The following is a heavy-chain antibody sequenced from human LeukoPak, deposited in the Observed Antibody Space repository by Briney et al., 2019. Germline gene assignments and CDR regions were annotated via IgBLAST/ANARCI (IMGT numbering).Heavy chain of an antibody. J-gene: IGHJ4*02. D-gene: IGHD4-17*01. CDR1: GYTFTSYY. CDR2: INPSGGST. Sequence: GASVKVSCKASGYTFTSYYMHWVRQAPGQGLEWMGIINPSGGSTSYAQKFQGRVPMTRDMSTSTVYMELSSLRSEDTAVYYCARDWSYGDYVVFPDYWGQGTLVTVSS. V-gene: IGHV1-46*01. CDR3: ARDWSYGDYVVFPDY.